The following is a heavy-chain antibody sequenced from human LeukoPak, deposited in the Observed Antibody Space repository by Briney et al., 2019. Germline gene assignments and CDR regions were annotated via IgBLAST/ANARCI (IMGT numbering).Heavy chain of an antibody. CDR3: ARLGSGWYYFDY. J-gene: IGHJ4*02. Sequence: SETLSLTCTVSGGSISSYYWSWIRQPPGKGLEWIGYIYYSGSTSYNPSLKSRVTISVDTSKNQFSLKLSSVTAADTAVYYCARLGSGWYYFDYWGQGTLVTVSS. D-gene: IGHD6-19*01. CDR1: GGSISSYY. CDR2: IYYSGST. V-gene: IGHV4-59*08.